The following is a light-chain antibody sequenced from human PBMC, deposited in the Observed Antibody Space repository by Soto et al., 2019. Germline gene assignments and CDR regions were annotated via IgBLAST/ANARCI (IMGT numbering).Light chain of an antibody. J-gene: IGKJ3*01. V-gene: IGKV1-5*01. CDR1: QSISSW. CDR2: DAS. CDR3: QQYSTLPTT. Sequence: DIQMTQSPSTLSASVGDRVTITCRASQSISSWLAWYQQKPGKAPKLLISDASSLESGVPSRFSGDRSGTEFTLTISKLEPEDFTIYYCQQYSTLPTTFGPGTKLDI.